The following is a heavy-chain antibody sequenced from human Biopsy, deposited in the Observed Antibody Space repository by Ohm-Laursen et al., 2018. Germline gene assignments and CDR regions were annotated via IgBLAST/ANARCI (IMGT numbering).Heavy chain of an antibody. D-gene: IGHD4-11*01. V-gene: IGHV4-59*02. J-gene: IGHJ6*02. Sequence: ATLSLTCTVSGDSVTKYYWSWIRQPPGKGLEWIGHIYYSVMTNYNPSLQSRVPISVDTSRNQVSLTLSSVTAADTAVYYCARDSGILNYGNFKYYHYYGMDVWGQGTKVTVSS. CDR1: GDSVTKYY. CDR2: IYYSVMT. CDR3: ARDSGILNYGNFKYYHYYGMDV.